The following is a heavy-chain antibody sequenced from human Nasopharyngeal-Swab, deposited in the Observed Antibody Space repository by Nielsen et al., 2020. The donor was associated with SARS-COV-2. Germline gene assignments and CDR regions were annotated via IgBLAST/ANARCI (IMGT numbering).Heavy chain of an antibody. D-gene: IGHD1-7*01. V-gene: IGHV5-51*01. CDR2: MYPRDSDT. CDR3: ATAYNGNYYWDY. CDR1: GSSFSSYW. J-gene: IGHJ4*02. Sequence: EPLKISRKGSGSSFSSYWIGWVRQMPGKGLELMGIMYPRDSDTRYSPSFQGQVTISADKSISTAYLQWSSLKASDTAMYYCATAYNGNYYWDYWGQGTLVAVSS.